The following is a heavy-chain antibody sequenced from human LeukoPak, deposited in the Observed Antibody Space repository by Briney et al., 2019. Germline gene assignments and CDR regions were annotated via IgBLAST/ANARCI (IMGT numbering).Heavy chain of an antibody. J-gene: IGHJ4*02. Sequence: GASVKVSCKASGYTFTSYYMHWVRQAPGQGLEWMGIINPSGGSTSYAQKFQGRVTMTRDTSTSTVYMELSSLRSEDTAVYYCARGNLTYYDFWSGYHFGYWGQGTLVTVSS. CDR3: ARGNLTYYDFWSGYHFGY. V-gene: IGHV1-46*03. CDR2: INPSGGST. CDR1: GYTFTSYY. D-gene: IGHD3-3*01.